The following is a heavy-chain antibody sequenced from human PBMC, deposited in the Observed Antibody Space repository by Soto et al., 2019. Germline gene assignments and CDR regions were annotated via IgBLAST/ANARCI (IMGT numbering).Heavy chain of an antibody. CDR3: ARAHYGDYGYGMDV. Sequence: SETLSLTCTVSGGSISNYYWSWIRQPPGKGLEWIGYIYSSGSTYYNPSLKSRVTISVDRSKNQFSLELSSVTAADTAVYYCARAHYGDYGYGMDVWGQGTTVTVSS. V-gene: IGHV4-59*12. CDR1: GGSISNYY. CDR2: IYSSGST. D-gene: IGHD4-17*01. J-gene: IGHJ6*02.